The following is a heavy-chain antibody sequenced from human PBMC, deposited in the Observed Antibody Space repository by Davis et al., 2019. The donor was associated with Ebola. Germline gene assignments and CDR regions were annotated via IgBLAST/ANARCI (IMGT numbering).Heavy chain of an antibody. Sequence: SVKVSCKASGGTFSSYAISWVRQAPGQGLEWMGGIIPIFGTANYAQKFQGRVTITADKSTSTAYMELSSLRSEDTAVYYCARFDYGGNSCFDYWGQGTLVTVSS. CDR3: ARFDYGGNSCFDY. CDR1: GGTFSSYA. D-gene: IGHD4-23*01. V-gene: IGHV1-69*06. J-gene: IGHJ4*02. CDR2: IIPIFGTA.